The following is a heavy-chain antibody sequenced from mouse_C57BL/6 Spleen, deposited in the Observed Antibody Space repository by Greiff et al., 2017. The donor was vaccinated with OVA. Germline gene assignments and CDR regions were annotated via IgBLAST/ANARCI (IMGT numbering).Heavy chain of an antibody. J-gene: IGHJ1*03. CDR2: INPNNGGT. V-gene: IGHV1-22*01. CDR3: ASTSYGSSYWYFDV. CDR1: GYTFTDYN. D-gene: IGHD1-1*01. Sequence: VQLKQSGPELVKPGASVKMSCKASGYTFTDYNMHWVKQSHGKSLEWIGYINPNNGGTSYNQKFKGKATLTVNKSSSTAYMELRSLTSEDSAVYYCASTSYGSSYWYFDVWGTGTTVTVSS.